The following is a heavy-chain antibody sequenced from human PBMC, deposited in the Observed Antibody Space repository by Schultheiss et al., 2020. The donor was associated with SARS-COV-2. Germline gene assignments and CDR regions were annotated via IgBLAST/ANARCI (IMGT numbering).Heavy chain of an antibody. CDR2: VFYSGST. CDR3: ARHLYSTSGNYFYYYLGV. J-gene: IGHJ6*03. V-gene: IGHV4-61*01. CDR1: GGSVSSGSYY. Sequence: SQTLSLTCTVSGGSVSSGSYYWSWIRQPPGKGLEWIGYVFYSGSTNYNPSLKSRVTISVDTSKNQFSLKLSSVTAADTAVYYCARHLYSTSGNYFYYYLGVWGKGTTVTVSS. D-gene: IGHD2-2*01.